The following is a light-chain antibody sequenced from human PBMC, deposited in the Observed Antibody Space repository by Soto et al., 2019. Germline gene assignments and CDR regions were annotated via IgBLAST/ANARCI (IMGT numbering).Light chain of an antibody. J-gene: IGKJ2*03. CDR3: QQYHNWYS. CDR2: GAS. Sequence: VMTQSPVTLSVSPGERATLSCRASESSSINLAWYQQKPGQAPRLLIYGASTRATGVPARFSGSGSGTEFTLTISSLQSEDSAVYYCQQYHNWYSFGQGTQLEIK. CDR1: ESSSIN. V-gene: IGKV3-15*01.